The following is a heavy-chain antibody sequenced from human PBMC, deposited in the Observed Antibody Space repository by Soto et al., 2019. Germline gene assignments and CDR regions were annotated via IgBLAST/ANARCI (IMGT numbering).Heavy chain of an antibody. CDR3: ASALGYCCGGSCYGSDY. V-gene: IGHV3-53*01. CDR2: IYSGGST. D-gene: IGHD2-15*01. Sequence: QPVGSLRLSCAASGFTVSSNYMSWVRQAPGKGLEWVSVIYSGGSTYYADSVKGRFTISRDNSKNTLYLQMNSLRAEDTAVYYCASALGYCCGGSCYGSDYWGQGTLVTVSS. CDR1: GFTVSSNY. J-gene: IGHJ4*01.